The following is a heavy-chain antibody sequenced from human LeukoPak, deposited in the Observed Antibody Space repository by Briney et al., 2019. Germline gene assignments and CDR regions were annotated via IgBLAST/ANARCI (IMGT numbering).Heavy chain of an antibody. CDR3: ASYSYSSSWYSYYYYGMDV. CDR1: GGSISSSSYY. J-gene: IGHJ6*02. V-gene: IGHV4-39*01. Sequence: SETLSLTCTVSGGSISSSSYYWGWIRQPPGKGLEWIGSIYYSGSTYYNPSLKSRVTISVDTSKNQFSLKLSSVTAADTAVYYCASYSYSSSWYSYYYYGMDVWGQGTTVTVSS. CDR2: IYYSGST. D-gene: IGHD6-13*01.